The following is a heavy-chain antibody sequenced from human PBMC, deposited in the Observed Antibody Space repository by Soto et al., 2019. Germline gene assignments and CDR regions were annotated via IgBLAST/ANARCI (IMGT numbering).Heavy chain of an antibody. V-gene: IGHV2-5*02. CDR2: IYWDDDK. CDR3: AHIDPEIVTVGGHGGFDY. CDR1: GFSLTSGVG. J-gene: IGHJ4*02. Sequence: KESGPTLVRPPQTLTLTCTFSGFSLTSGVGVGWIRQPPGKALEWLALIYWDDDKRYSPSLKNRLTITQNTSKNQVVLAMTSVGPVDTATYFCAHIDPEIVTVGGHGGFDYWGQGTLFPVSS. D-gene: IGHD5-12*01.